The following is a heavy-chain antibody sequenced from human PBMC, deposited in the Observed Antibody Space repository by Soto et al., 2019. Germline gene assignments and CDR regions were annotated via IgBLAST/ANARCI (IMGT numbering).Heavy chain of an antibody. Sequence: PSETLPLTCTVSGGSIISGYWSWIRQPPGKGLEWIGYISYSGNTNYNPSLKSRVTMSVDTPKNQFSLRLSSVTTADTAVYYFAGLRGYAGSPIDYWGQGTLVTVSS. D-gene: IGHD2-15*01. V-gene: IGHV4-59*01. J-gene: IGHJ4*02. CDR3: AGLRGYAGSPIDY. CDR2: ISYSGNT. CDR1: GGSIISGY.